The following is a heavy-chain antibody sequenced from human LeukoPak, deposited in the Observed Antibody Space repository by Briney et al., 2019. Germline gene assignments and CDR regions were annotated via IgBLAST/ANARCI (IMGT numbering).Heavy chain of an antibody. J-gene: IGHJ6*02. Sequence: GGSLRLSCAASGFTVSSNYMSWVRQAPGKGLEWVSVIYSGGSTYYADSVKGRFTISRDNSKNTLYLQMNSLRAEDTAVYYCASLPAALNYYYGMDVWGQGTTVTVSS. CDR3: ASLPAALNYYYGMDV. D-gene: IGHD2-2*01. V-gene: IGHV3-53*01. CDR2: IYSGGST. CDR1: GFTVSSNY.